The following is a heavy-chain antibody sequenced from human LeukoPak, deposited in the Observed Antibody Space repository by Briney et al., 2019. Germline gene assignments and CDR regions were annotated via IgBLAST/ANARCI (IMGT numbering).Heavy chain of an antibody. CDR3: ARSQPTNYDFWSGYYYYYYYMDV. D-gene: IGHD3-3*01. CDR1: GYTFTSYD. V-gene: IGHV1-8*01. Sequence: ASVKVSCKASGYTFTSYDINWVRRATGQGLEWMGWMNPNSGNTGYAQKFQGRVTMTRNTSISTAYMELSSLRSEDTAVYYCARSQPTNYDFWSGYYYYYYYMDVWGKGTTVTVSS. CDR2: MNPNSGNT. J-gene: IGHJ6*03.